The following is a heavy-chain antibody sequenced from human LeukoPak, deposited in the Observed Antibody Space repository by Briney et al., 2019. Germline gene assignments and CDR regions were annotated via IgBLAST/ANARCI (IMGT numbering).Heavy chain of an antibody. Sequence: GGSLRLSCAASGFTFSSYSMNWVRQAPGEGLEWVSSISSSSSYIYYADSVKGRFTISRDNAKNSLYLQMNSLRPEDTALYYCAKDRAPFRGTYLDHWGQGTLVTVSS. CDR3: AKDRAPFRGTYLDH. CDR1: GFTFSSYS. J-gene: IGHJ4*02. D-gene: IGHD3/OR15-3a*01. CDR2: ISSSSSYI. V-gene: IGHV3-21*04.